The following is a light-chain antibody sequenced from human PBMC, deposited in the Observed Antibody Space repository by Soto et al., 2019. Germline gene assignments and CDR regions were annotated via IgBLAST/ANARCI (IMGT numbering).Light chain of an antibody. V-gene: IGKV1-9*01. Sequence: DIQMTQSPSTLSASVGDRVTITCRASQGISSYLAWYQQKPGKAPKLLIYTASTLQSGVPSRFSGSESGTEFTLTISSLQPEDFATYYCQQLNNYPRTFGQGTKVDIK. CDR3: QQLNNYPRT. J-gene: IGKJ1*01. CDR2: TAS. CDR1: QGISSY.